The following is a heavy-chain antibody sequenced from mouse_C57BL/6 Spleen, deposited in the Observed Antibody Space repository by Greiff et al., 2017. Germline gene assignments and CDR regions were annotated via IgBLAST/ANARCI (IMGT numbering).Heavy chain of an antibody. V-gene: IGHV1-15*01. CDR1: GYTFTDYE. J-gene: IGHJ2*01. Sequence: QVQLQQSGAELVRPGASVTLSCNASGYTFTDYEMHWVKQTPVHGLEWIGAIDPETGGTAYNQKFKGKAILTADKSSSTAYMELRSLTSEDSAVYYCTRQGNDYDGFDYWGQGTTLTVSS. CDR2: IDPETGGT. CDR3: TRQGNDYDGFDY. D-gene: IGHD2-4*01.